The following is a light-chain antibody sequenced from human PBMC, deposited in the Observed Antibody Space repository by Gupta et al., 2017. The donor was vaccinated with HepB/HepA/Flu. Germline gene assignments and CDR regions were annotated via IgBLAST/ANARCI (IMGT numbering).Light chain of an antibody. CDR2: NAS. Sequence: EVVLTQSPATLSSSPGERATLSCRAREGVGIYVAWYQQKPGQPPRPLIYNASKRATGIPARFSGSGSGTDFTLAISGLEPEEFSIYYCQRRVNWRCSFGQGTKVEIK. CDR1: EGVGIY. CDR3: QRRVNWRCS. V-gene: IGKV3-11*01. J-gene: IGKJ2*04.